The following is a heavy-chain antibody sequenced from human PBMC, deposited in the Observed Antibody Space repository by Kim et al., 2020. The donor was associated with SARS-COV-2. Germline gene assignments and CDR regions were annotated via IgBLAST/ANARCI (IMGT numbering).Heavy chain of an antibody. CDR3: AKRTSAAGLEFDP. J-gene: IGHJ5*02. V-gene: IGHV3-30*02. D-gene: IGHD6-13*01. Sequence: FDASVNDRFTIAMDNSKNTLYLQMNSLRAEDTAVYHCAKRTSAAGLEFDPWGQGTLVTVSS.